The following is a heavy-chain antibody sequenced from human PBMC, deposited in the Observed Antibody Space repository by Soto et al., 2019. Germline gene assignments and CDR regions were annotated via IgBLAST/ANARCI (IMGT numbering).Heavy chain of an antibody. Sequence: ASVKVSCKASGGTFSSYAISWVRQAPGQGLEWMGGIIPIFGTANYAQKFQGRVTITADESTSTAYMELSSLRSEDTAVYYCARVRRSYGDSTFDYWGQGTLVTVPQ. CDR1: GGTFSSYA. CDR3: ARVRRSYGDSTFDY. CDR2: IIPIFGTA. J-gene: IGHJ4*02. D-gene: IGHD4-17*01. V-gene: IGHV1-69*13.